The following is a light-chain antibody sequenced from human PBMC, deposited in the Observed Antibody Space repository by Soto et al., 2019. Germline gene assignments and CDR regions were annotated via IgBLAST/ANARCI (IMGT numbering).Light chain of an antibody. CDR2: AAS. Sequence: AIRMPQSPSSISASTGDRVTITCLASQGISSYLAWYQQKPGKAPKLLIYAASSLQSGVPPRFSGSGSGTDFTLTISSLQPEDFAIYYCQQTYTTPEITFGQGTRLEIK. CDR1: QGISSY. V-gene: IGKV1-8*01. J-gene: IGKJ5*01. CDR3: QQTYTTPEIT.